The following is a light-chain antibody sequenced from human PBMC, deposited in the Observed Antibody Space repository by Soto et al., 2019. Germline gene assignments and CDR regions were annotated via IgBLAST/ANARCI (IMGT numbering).Light chain of an antibody. CDR2: DAS. J-gene: IGKJ1*01. V-gene: IGKV3-15*01. CDR1: HSVSTS. CDR3: QHRGT. Sequence: EIVMTQSPSTLSVSPGERATLSCRASHSVSTSLVWYQQKPGQAPRLLIYDASTRAPGVPARFTGSGSGTEFTLTINSFQSEDFALYFCQHRGTFGLGTKV.